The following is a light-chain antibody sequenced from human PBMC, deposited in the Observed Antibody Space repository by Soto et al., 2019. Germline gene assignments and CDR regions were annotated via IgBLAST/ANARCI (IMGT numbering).Light chain of an antibody. CDR2: DAS. J-gene: IGKJ5*01. CDR3: QQYYNWPRT. Sequence: IVVSQSPAPLSLYTGERATLSCRASQSVTSYLAWYQQKPGQAPRLLIYDASDRASGIPARFSGSGSGTEFTLTINSLQAEDCAVYYCQQYYNWPRTFGQGTRLEI. V-gene: IGKV3-11*01. CDR1: QSVTSY.